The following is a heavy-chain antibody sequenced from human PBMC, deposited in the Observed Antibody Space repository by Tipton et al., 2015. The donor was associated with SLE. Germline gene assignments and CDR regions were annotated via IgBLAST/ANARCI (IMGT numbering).Heavy chain of an antibody. CDR3: ARAAGYSALRGYYYMDV. Sequence: TLSLTCTVSGGSISSYYWSWIRQPPGKGLEWIGYIYYSGSTNYNPSLKSRVTISVDTSKNQFSLKLSSVTAADTAVYYCARAAGYSALRGYYYMDVWGKGTTVTVSS. J-gene: IGHJ6*03. D-gene: IGHD5-12*01. V-gene: IGHV4-59*01. CDR2: IYYSGST. CDR1: GGSISSYY.